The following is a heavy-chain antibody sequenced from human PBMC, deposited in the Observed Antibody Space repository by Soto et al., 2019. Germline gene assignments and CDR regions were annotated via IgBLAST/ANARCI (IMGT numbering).Heavy chain of an antibody. CDR1: GFTFDDYA. V-gene: IGHV3-9*01. CDR3: TKGASTSCFSAFDL. J-gene: IGHJ3*01. D-gene: IGHD2-2*01. CDR2: ISWNSGNI. Sequence: EVQLVESGGGVVQPGRSLRLSCSASGFTFDDYAMNWVLQAPGKGLEWVSSISWNSGNIVYADSVRGRFTISRDNAKTSLHLQMNSLRAEDTALYYCTKGASTSCFSAFDLWGQGTMVTVSS.